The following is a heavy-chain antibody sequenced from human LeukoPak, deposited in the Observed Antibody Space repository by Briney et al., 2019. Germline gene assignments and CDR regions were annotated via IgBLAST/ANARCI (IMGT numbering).Heavy chain of an antibody. D-gene: IGHD3-9*01. CDR3: ARYASLRYFDWLPGNGAFDI. CDR2: INPSGGIT. V-gene: IGHV1-46*01. CDR1: GYTFTSYY. J-gene: IGHJ3*02. Sequence: GASVKVSCKASGYTFTSYYMHCVRQAPGQGLEWMGIINPSGGITSYAQKVQGRVTMTRDTSTSTVYMELSSLRFEDTAVYYCARYASLRYFDWLPGNGAFDIWGQGTMVTVSS.